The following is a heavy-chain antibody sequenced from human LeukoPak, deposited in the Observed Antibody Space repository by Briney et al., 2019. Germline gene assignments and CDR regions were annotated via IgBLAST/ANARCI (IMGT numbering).Heavy chain of an antibody. V-gene: IGHV4-34*01. Sequence: PSETLSLTCAVYGGSFSGYYWSWIRQPPGKGLEWIGEINHSGSTNYNPSLKSRVTISVDTSKNQFSLKLSSVTAADTAVYYCAIKVDPSYYYYYYMGVWGKGTTVTVSS. J-gene: IGHJ6*03. CDR3: AIKVDPSYYYYYYMGV. CDR2: INHSGST. D-gene: IGHD1-26*01. CDR1: GGSFSGYY.